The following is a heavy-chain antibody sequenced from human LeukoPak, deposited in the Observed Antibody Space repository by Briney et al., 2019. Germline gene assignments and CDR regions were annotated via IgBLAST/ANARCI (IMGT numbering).Heavy chain of an antibody. D-gene: IGHD4-17*01. J-gene: IGHJ3*02. Sequence: PGGSLRLSCAASGFTFTSYYMHWVRQAPGQGLEWMGIINPSGGSTSYAQKFQGRVTMTRDMSTSTVYMELSSLRSEDTAVYYCARDPHYGDNAFDIWGQGTMVTVSS. CDR2: INPSGGST. CDR3: ARDPHYGDNAFDI. CDR1: GFTFTSYY. V-gene: IGHV1-46*01.